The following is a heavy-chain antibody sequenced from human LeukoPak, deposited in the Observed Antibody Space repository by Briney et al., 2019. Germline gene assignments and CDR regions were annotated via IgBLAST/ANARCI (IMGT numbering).Heavy chain of an antibody. CDR2: IYYSGST. CDR3: AADTAMAYFDY. V-gene: IGHV4-31*03. J-gene: IGHJ4*02. D-gene: IGHD5-18*01. Sequence: PSETLSLTCTVSGGSISSGGYYWSWIRQHPGKGLEWIGYIYYSGSTYYNPSLKSRVTISVDTSKNQFSLKLSSVTAADTAVYYCAADTAMAYFDYWGQGTLVTVSS. CDR1: GGSISSGGYY.